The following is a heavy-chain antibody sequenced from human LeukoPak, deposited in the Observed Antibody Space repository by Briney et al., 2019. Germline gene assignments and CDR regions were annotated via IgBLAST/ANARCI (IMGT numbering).Heavy chain of an antibody. D-gene: IGHD2-2*01. CDR2: VKDDGIST. Sequence: AGGSLRLSCAASGFTFTKFWMHWVRQAPGRGLVWVSRVKDDGISTLYADSVKGRFTISRDNAKNTLYLQMISLRADDTALYYCATGPYAAFEMWGQGTMVTVSS. CDR1: GFTFTKFW. V-gene: IGHV3-74*01. J-gene: IGHJ3*02. CDR3: ATGPYAAFEM.